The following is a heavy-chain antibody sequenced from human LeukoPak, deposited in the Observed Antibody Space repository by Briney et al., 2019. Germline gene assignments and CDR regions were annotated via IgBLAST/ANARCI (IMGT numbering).Heavy chain of an antibody. CDR2: IHYSGST. J-gene: IGHJ5*02. V-gene: IGHV4-59*11. D-gene: IGHD5/OR15-5a*01. CDR3: ARDLGSTTNWFDP. CDR1: GDSISNHY. Sequence: SETLSLTCTVSGDSISNHYWSWIRQPPGKGLEWIGYIHYSGSTNYNPSLRSRVTISVDTSKNQFSLKLSSVTAADTAVYYCARDLGSTTNWFDPWGQGTLVTVSS.